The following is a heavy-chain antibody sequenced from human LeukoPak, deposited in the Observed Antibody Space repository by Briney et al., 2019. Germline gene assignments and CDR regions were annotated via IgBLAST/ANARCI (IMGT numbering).Heavy chain of an antibody. CDR3: ARRRGSSSFQHFDY. CDR2: ISSSGTTI. D-gene: IGHD2-2*01. V-gene: IGHV3-11*01. CDR1: GFTFSDYY. J-gene: IGHJ4*02. Sequence: GGSLRLSCAAAGFTFSDYYMSWIRQARGKGLEWVSYISSSGTTIYYADSGKGRFTISRDNAKNTLSAHMNSLRPEDAAVYHCARRRGSSSFQHFDYWGQGPRVSVSS.